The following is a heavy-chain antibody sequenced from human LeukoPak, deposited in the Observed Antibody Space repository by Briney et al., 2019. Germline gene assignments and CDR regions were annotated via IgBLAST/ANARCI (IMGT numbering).Heavy chain of an antibody. CDR3: ARDLTIIVVVVASI. D-gene: IGHD2-15*01. Sequence: GGSLRLSCAASGFTFSSYAMHWVRQAPGKGLEWVAVISYDGSNKYYADSVKGRFTISRDNSKNTLYLQMNSLRAEGTAVYYCARDLTIIVVVVASIWGQGTMVTVSS. CDR2: ISYDGSNK. J-gene: IGHJ3*02. V-gene: IGHV3-30-3*01. CDR1: GFTFSSYA.